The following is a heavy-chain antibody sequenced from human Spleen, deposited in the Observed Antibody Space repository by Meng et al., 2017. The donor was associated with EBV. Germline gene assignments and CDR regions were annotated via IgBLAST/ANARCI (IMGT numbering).Heavy chain of an antibody. CDR2: ISLYNGNT. J-gene: IGHJ4*02. V-gene: IGHV1-18*01. Sequence: QFQLVQAGAEVKKPGASVKVSCKASGYTFTSYAFSWVRQAPGQGLEWMGWISLYNGNTNYAQKLQGRVTMTTNTSTSTAYMELRSLTSDDTAVYYCARLGYGINYLDYWGQGTLVTVSS. D-gene: IGHD4-17*01. CDR1: GYTFTSYA. CDR3: ARLGYGINYLDY.